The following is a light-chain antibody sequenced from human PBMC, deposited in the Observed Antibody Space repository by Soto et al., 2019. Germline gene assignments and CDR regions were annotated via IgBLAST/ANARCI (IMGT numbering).Light chain of an antibody. CDR1: QSISRY. V-gene: IGKV1-39*01. CDR2: GAS. CDR3: QQTYSTPRT. J-gene: IGKJ1*01. Sequence: DIQMTQSPSSLSASVGDRVTITCRASQSISRYLNWYQQKPGEAPKLLICGASILQSRVPSWFSGSGSGTDFTLNIISLQPEDFATYYSQQTYSTPRTFCQGTKVELQ.